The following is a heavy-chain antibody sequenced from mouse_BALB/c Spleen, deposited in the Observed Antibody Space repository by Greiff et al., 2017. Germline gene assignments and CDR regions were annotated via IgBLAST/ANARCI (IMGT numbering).Heavy chain of an antibody. V-gene: IGHV5-6-4*01. CDR2: ISSGGSYT. CDR3: SGLLEFAY. Sequence: EVMLVESGGGLVKPGGSLKLSCAASGFTFSSYTMSWVRQTPEKRLEWVATISSGGSYTYYPDSVKGRFTISRDNAKNTLYLQMSSLKSEDTAMYYCSGLLEFAYWGQGTLVTVSA. J-gene: IGHJ3*01. CDR1: GFTFSSYT. D-gene: IGHD2-1*01.